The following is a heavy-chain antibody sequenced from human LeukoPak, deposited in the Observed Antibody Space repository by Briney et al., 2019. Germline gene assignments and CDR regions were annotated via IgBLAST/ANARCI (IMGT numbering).Heavy chain of an antibody. CDR1: GGTFSSYA. J-gene: IGHJ5*02. V-gene: IGHV1-69*01. CDR3: ARGRIDYDILTGYYHSNWFDP. CDR2: IIPIFGTA. D-gene: IGHD3-9*01. Sequence: SVKVSCKASGGTFSSYAISWVRQTPGQGLEWMGGIIPIFGTANYAQKFQGRVTITADESTSTAYMELSSLRSEDTAVYYCARGRIDYDILTGYYHSNWFDPWGQGTLVTVSS.